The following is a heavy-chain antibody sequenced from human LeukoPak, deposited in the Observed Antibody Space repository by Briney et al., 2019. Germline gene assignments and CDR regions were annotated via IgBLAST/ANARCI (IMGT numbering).Heavy chain of an antibody. J-gene: IGHJ6*02. Sequence: PGRPLRLSCAASGFTFDDYAMHWVRQAPGKGLEWASGISWNSGSIGYADSVKGRFTISRDNAKNSLYLQMNSLRAEDTALYYCAKDIRGFGPSYYYYGMDVWGQGTTVTVSS. CDR3: AKDIRGFGPSYYYYGMDV. V-gene: IGHV3-9*01. CDR1: GFTFDDYA. D-gene: IGHD3-10*01. CDR2: ISWNSGSI.